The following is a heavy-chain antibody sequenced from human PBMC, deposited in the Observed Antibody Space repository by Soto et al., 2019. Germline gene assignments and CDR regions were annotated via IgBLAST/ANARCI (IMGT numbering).Heavy chain of an antibody. CDR2: IYCSGST. J-gene: IGHJ4*02. CDR3: ARSRGGYFDY. CDR1: GVSISSYY. D-gene: IGHD3-22*01. V-gene: IGHV4-59*01. Sequence: SETLSLTCTVSGVSISSYYWSWIRQPPGKGLEWIGYIYCSGSTNYNPSLKSRVTISGDTSKNQFSLKLSSVTAADTAVYYCARSRGGYFDYWGQGTLVTVS.